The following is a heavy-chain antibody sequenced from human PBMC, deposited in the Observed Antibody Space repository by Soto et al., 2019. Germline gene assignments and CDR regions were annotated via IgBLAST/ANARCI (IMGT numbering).Heavy chain of an antibody. J-gene: IGHJ5*02. CDR3: ARDKGKNYGTQAASSWLNT. Sequence: GASVKVSCKASGFSFSDYFMHWVRQAPGQGLEWMGIINPSGDSRNYAQKFQGRVTITRDTSTSTVYMDLSSLRYEDTAVYYCARDKGKNYGTQAASSWLNTWGQGTPVIVSA. D-gene: IGHD4-17*01. V-gene: IGHV1-46*01. CDR1: GFSFSDYF. CDR2: INPSGDSR.